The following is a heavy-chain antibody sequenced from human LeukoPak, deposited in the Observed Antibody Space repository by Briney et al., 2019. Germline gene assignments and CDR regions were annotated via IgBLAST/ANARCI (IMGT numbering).Heavy chain of an antibody. J-gene: IGHJ4*02. V-gene: IGHV1-8*01. CDR1: GYSFTSYD. Sequence: ASVKVSCKASGYSFTSYDINWVRQASGQGLEWMGWMNPNSGNTGFAQKFQGRVTMTRNTSISTAYMELSSLTSEDTAMYYCAGDPLRGGAGSYLLDYWGQGTLVTVSS. CDR2: MNPNSGNT. D-gene: IGHD3-10*01. CDR3: AGDPLRGGAGSYLLDY.